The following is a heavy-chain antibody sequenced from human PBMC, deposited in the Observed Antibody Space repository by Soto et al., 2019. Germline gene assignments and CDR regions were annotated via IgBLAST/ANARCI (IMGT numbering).Heavy chain of an antibody. V-gene: IGHV1-69*06. D-gene: IGHD2-2*02. J-gene: IGHJ6*02. CDR1: GGTFSSYA. CDR3: ASVKPAAIGGDYYYGMDV. Sequence: QVQLVQSGAEVKKPGSSVKVSCKASGGTFSSYAISWVRQAPGQGLEWMGGIIPIFGTANYAQKFQGRVTITADKSTSTAYMELSSLRSEDTAVYYCASVKPAAIGGDYYYGMDVWGQGTTVTVSS. CDR2: IIPIFGTA.